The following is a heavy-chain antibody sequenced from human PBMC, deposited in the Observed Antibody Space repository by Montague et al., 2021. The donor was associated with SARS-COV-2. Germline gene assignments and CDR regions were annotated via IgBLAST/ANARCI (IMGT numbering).Heavy chain of an antibody. V-gene: IGHV4-39*07. CDR2: LHFGGGT. D-gene: IGHD1-14*01. Sequence: SETLSLTCTVSGGSISSSNYFWGWIRQPPGKGLEWMGSLHFGGGTYYNPPLKSRVTISVDTSKNQFSLKLTSVAAADTAVYWCAGDVGKGFSCYETGGGFDYWGQGTLVSVFS. CDR1: GGSISSSNYF. J-gene: IGHJ4*02. CDR3: AGDVGKGFSCYETGGGFDY.